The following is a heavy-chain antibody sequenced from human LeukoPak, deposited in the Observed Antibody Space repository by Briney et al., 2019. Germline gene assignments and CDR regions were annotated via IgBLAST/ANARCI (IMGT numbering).Heavy chain of an antibody. CDR1: GFTFSSYA. J-gene: IGHJ4*02. V-gene: IGHV3-23*01. D-gene: IGHD3-9*01. CDR3: AKWGDYDVLTGYYDPDN. Sequence: GGSLRLSCAASGFTFSSYALSWVRQAPGKGLEWVSTIGDSGYSTYYADSVKGRFTISRDNSKNALYLQMNSLRAEDTAVYYCAKWGDYDVLTGYYDPDNWGQGTLVTVSS. CDR2: IGDSGYST.